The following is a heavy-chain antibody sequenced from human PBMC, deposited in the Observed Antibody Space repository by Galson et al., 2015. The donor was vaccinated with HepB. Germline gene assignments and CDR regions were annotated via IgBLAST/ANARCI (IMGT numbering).Heavy chain of an antibody. Sequence: SLRLSCAASGFTFDDYAMHWVRQAPGKGLEWVSAISGSGGSTYYADSVKGRFTISRDNSKNTLYLQMNSLRAEDTAVYYCAKVQEGFGWFGGLTRGSDAFDIWGQGTMVTVSA. J-gene: IGHJ3*02. CDR2: ISGSGGST. D-gene: IGHD3-10*01. V-gene: IGHV3-23*01. CDR3: AKVQEGFGWFGGLTRGSDAFDI. CDR1: GFTFDDYA.